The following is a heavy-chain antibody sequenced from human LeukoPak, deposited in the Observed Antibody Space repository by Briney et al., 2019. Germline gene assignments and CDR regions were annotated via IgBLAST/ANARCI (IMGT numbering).Heavy chain of an antibody. J-gene: IGHJ3*02. CDR2: IYPGDSDT. V-gene: IGHV5-51*01. CDR1: GYSFTSYW. CDR3: ARLNTEITARVSYAFDI. D-gene: IGHD3-16*02. Sequence: GESLKISCKGSGYSFTSYWIGWVRQMPGIGLEWMGIIYPGDSDTRYSPSFQGQVTISADKSISTAYLQWSSLKASDTAMYYCARLNTEITARVSYAFDIWGQGTMVTVSS.